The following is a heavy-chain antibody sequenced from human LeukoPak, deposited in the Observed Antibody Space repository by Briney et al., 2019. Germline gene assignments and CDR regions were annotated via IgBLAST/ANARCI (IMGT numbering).Heavy chain of an antibody. CDR3: ARETSPGRATGFDY. J-gene: IGHJ4*02. D-gene: IGHD2-15*01. CDR1: GFTFSSYW. Sequence: QAGGSLRLSCAASGFTFSSYWMNWARQAPGKGLEWVAALHADGSQIWYGDSVRGRFTISRDTFRNTLYLQMDSLRAEDTALYYCARETSPGRATGFDYWGQGTLVTVSS. CDR2: LHADGSQI. V-gene: IGHV3-33*08.